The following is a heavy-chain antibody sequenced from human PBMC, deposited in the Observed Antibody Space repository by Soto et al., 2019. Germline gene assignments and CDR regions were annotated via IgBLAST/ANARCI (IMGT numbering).Heavy chain of an antibody. CDR2: ISYDGSNK. J-gene: IGHJ4*02. CDR1: GFTFSSYA. Sequence: GGSLRLSCAASGFTFSSYAMHWVRQAPGKGLEWVAVISYDGSNKYYADSVKGRFTISRDNSKNTLYLQMNSLRAEDTAVYYCAREFRPTRVIDYWGQGTLVTVSS. CDR3: AREFRPTRVIDY. D-gene: IGHD2-21*01. V-gene: IGHV3-30-3*01.